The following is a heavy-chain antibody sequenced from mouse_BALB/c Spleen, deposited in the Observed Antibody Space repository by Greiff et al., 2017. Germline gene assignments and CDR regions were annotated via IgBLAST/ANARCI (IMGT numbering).Heavy chain of an antibody. CDR1: GFNIKDTY. Sequence: VQLKESGAELVKPGPSVKLSCTASGFNIKDTYMHWVKQRPEQGLEWIGRIDPANGNTKYDPKFQGKATITADTSSNTAYLQLSSLTSEDTAVYYCARLITTATWFAYWGQGTLVTVSA. D-gene: IGHD1-2*01. CDR3: ARLITTATWFAY. J-gene: IGHJ3*01. CDR2: IDPANGNT. V-gene: IGHV14-3*02.